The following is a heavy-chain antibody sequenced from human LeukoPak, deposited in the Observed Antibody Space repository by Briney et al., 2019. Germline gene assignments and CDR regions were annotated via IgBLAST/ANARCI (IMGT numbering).Heavy chain of an antibody. CDR2: IYSGGGT. CDR1: GFTFSNYW. V-gene: IGHV3-66*02. Sequence: SGGSLRLSCAASGFTFSNYWMSWVRQAPGKGLEWVSVIYSGGGTDYADSVKGRFTISRDDSKNTLYLQMNSLRAEDTAVYYCARAVGVTAIHNAFDIWGQGTMVTVSS. D-gene: IGHD2-21*02. CDR3: ARAVGVTAIHNAFDI. J-gene: IGHJ3*02.